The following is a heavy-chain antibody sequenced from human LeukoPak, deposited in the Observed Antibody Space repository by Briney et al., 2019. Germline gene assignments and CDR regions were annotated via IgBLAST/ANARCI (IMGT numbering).Heavy chain of an antibody. CDR3: ARVFCSSTSCQKTFDY. J-gene: IGHJ4*02. D-gene: IGHD2-2*01. Sequence: SETLSLTCSVSGGSISSYYWSWIRQPPGKGLEWIGYIYYNGRTHYNPSLESRVTISVDTSKSQFSLQLHSVTAADTAVYYCARVFCSSTSCQKTFDYWGQGSLVTVSS. CDR2: IYYNGRT. CDR1: GGSISSYY. V-gene: IGHV4-59*01.